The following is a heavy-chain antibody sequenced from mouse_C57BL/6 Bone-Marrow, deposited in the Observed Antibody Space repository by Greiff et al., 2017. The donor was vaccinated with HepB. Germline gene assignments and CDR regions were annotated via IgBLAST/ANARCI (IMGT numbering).Heavy chain of an antibody. CDR1: GYTFTSYW. Sequence: QLQQPGAELVMPGASVKLSCKASGYTFTSYWMHWVKQRPGQGLEWIGEIDPSDSYTNYNQKFKGKSTLTVDKSSSTAYMQLSSLTSEDSAVYYCARGGLTGTLYWYFDVWGTGTTVTVSS. J-gene: IGHJ1*03. V-gene: IGHV1-69*01. D-gene: IGHD4-1*01. CDR2: IDPSDSYT. CDR3: ARGGLTGTLYWYFDV.